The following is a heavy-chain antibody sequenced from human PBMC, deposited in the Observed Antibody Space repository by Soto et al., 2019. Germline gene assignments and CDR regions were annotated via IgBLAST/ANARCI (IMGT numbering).Heavy chain of an antibody. CDR1: GFTFSSYW. V-gene: IGHV3-7*01. CDR2: IKQDGSEK. Sequence: WGSLRLSCAASGFTFSSYWMSWVRQAPGKGLEWVANIKQDGSEKYYVDSVKGRFTISRDNAKNSLYLQMNSLRAEDTAVYYCARERELRYFDWLYAPFDAFDIWGQGTMVTVSS. D-gene: IGHD3-9*01. CDR3: ARERELRYFDWLYAPFDAFDI. J-gene: IGHJ3*02.